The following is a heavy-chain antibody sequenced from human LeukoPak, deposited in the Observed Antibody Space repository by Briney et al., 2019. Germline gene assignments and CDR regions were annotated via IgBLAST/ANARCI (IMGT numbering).Heavy chain of an antibody. CDR1: GFTFSSYW. V-gene: IGHV3-7*03. Sequence: GGSLRLSCAASGFTFSSYWMSWVRQAPGKGLEWVANIKQDGSEKQYVDSVKGRFAISRDNAKKSLYLQINTLRAEDTAVYYCVRGPHIAATSYWGQGTLVTVSS. D-gene: IGHD6-25*01. CDR2: IKQDGSEK. CDR3: VRGPHIAATSY. J-gene: IGHJ4*02.